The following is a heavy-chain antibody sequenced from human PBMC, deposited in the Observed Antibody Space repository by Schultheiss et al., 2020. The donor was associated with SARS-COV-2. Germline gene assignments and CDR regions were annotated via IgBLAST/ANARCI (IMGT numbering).Heavy chain of an antibody. CDR2: ITPDGGST. V-gene: IGHV3-74*01. J-gene: IGHJ4*02. CDR1: GFTFSSHW. Sequence: GGSLRLSCAASGFTFSSHWMHWVRQAPGKGLVWVSRITPDGGSTAYADSVRGRFAIARDNARNTLYLQMNSLRAEDTAVYYCANSGGVGAIKYFDYWGQGTLVTVSS. D-gene: IGHD1-26*01. CDR3: ANSGGVGAIKYFDY.